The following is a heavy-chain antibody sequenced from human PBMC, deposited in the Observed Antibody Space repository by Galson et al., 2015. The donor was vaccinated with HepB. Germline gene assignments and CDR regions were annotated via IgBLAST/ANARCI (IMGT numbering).Heavy chain of an antibody. J-gene: IGHJ4*02. CDR2: ISYDGSNK. V-gene: IGHV3-30*04. Sequence: SLRLSCAASGFTFSSYAMHWVRQAPGKGLEWVAVISYDGSNKYYADSVKGRFTISRDNSKNTLYLQMNSLRAEDTAVYYCAKEEWGWSFGVLYCSGGSCYSRAFDYWGQGTLVTVSS. D-gene: IGHD2-15*01. CDR1: GFTFSSYA. CDR3: AKEEWGWSFGVLYCSGGSCYSRAFDY.